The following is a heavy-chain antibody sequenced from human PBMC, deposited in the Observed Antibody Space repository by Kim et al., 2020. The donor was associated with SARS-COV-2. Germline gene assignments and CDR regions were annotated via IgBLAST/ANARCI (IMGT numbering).Heavy chain of an antibody. V-gene: IGHV1-46*01. Sequence: AQKFQGRVPMTRDTSTSTVYMELSSLRSEDTAVYYCASGSGYYWETYFDSWGQGTLVTVSS. J-gene: IGHJ4*02. D-gene: IGHD3-22*01. CDR3: ASGSGYYWETYFDS.